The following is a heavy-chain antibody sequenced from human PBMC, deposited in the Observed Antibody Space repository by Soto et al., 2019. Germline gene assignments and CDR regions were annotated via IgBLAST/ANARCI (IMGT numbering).Heavy chain of an antibody. D-gene: IGHD3-9*01. V-gene: IGHV3-9*01. CDR2: ISWNSGSI. Sequence: PGGSLRLSCAASGFTFDDYAMHWVRQAPGKGLEWVSGISWNSGSIGYADSVKGRFTISRDNAKNSLYLQMNSLRAEDTALYYCAKGEGGYDILTGYYYYYGMDVRGQGTTVTVSS. J-gene: IGHJ6*02. CDR1: GFTFDDYA. CDR3: AKGEGGYDILTGYYYYYGMDV.